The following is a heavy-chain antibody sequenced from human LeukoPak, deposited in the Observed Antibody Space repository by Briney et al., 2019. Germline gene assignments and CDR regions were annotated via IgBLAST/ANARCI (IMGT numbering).Heavy chain of an antibody. Sequence: GGSLRLSCAASGFTLRNYAMNWVRQAPGKGLEWVSAIRGSGGTTYYADSVKGRFTISRDNSKNTLYLQMNSLRAEDTAVYYCAKASDCSTTSCFTGWEYYFDYWGQGTLVTVSS. V-gene: IGHV3-23*01. CDR2: IRGSGGTT. CDR3: AKASDCSTTSCFTGWEYYFDY. D-gene: IGHD2-2*02. J-gene: IGHJ4*02. CDR1: GFTLRNYA.